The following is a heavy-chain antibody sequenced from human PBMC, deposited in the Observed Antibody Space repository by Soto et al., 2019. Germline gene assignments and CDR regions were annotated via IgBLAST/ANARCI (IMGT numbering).Heavy chain of an antibody. CDR2: IKSKTDGGTT. J-gene: IGHJ3*01. D-gene: IGHD1-26*01. Sequence: GGSLRLSCAASGFTFSNAWMSWVRQAPGKGLEWVGRIKSKTDGGTTDYAAPVKGRFTISRDDSKNTLYLQMNSLKTEDTAVYYCTTDHRPRELPSMMGVWGQGTMVTVSS. CDR1: GFTFSNAW. CDR3: TTDHRPRELPSMMGV. V-gene: IGHV3-15*01.